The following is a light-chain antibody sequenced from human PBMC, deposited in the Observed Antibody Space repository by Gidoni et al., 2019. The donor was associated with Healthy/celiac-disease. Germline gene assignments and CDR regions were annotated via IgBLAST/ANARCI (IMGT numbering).Light chain of an antibody. CDR3: QQYGSSPPMYT. CDR2: GAS. J-gene: IGKJ2*01. CDR1: QSVSSSY. Sequence: IVLTPSPGTVSLSPGERATLSCRASQSVSSSYLAWYQQKPGQAPRLLIYGASSRATGIPDRFIGSGSGTDFTLTISILEPEDFAVYYCQQYGSSPPMYTFGQXTKLEIK. V-gene: IGKV3-20*01.